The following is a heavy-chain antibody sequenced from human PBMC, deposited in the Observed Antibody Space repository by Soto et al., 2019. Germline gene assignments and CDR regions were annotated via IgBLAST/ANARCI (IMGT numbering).Heavy chain of an antibody. CDR1: GGSISSYY. CDR2: IYYSGST. V-gene: IGHV4-59*08. J-gene: IGHJ2*01. Sequence: QVQLQESGPGLVKPSETLSLTCTVSGGSISSYYWSWIRQPPGKGLEWIGYIYYSGSTNYNPSLKSRVTISVDTSRNQFSLQLSSVTVADTAVYYCARFNWYFDLWGRGTLVTVSS. CDR3: ARFNWYFDL.